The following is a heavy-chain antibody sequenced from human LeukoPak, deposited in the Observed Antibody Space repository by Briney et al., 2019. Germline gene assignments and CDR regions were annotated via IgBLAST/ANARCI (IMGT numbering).Heavy chain of an antibody. Sequence: GGSLRLACAASGFTFDVYCMSWVRQLPGSLLEWVSGINWDVGSTTYVDSVKGRSTISRDNAKNSLYLQMNSLRVEDTGLYHCARGGQYSSFDYWGQGTLVTVSS. CDR3: ARGGQYSSFDY. CDR1: GFTFDVYC. J-gene: IGHJ4*02. CDR2: INWDVGST. V-gene: IGHV3-20*01. D-gene: IGHD6-13*01.